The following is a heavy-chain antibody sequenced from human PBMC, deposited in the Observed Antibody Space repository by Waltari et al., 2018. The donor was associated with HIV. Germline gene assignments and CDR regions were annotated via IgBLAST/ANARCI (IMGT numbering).Heavy chain of an antibody. CDR1: GGSFSGYY. V-gene: IGHV4-34*01. CDR3: ARAITGYYYDSSGSRWFDP. J-gene: IGHJ5*02. D-gene: IGHD3-22*01. CDR2: INHSGST. Sequence: QVQLQQWGAGLLKPSETLSLTCAVYGGSFSGYYWSWIRQPPGKGLEWIGEINHSGSTNYNPSLKSRVTISVDTSKNQFSLKLSSVTAADTAVYYCARAITGYYYDSSGSRWFDPWGQGTLVTVSS.